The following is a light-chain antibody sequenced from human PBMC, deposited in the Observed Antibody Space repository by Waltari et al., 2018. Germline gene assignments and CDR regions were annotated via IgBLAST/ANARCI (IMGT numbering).Light chain of an antibody. Sequence: QSALTQPASVSGSPGQSITISCTGTSSDVGNYKRVSWYHQHPGKAPKLMSYAVSKRPSGVSDRFSGSKSGDMASLTISGLQPEDEAEYFCSSYAGSSKGVFGGGTKVTVL. J-gene: IGLJ2*01. CDR2: AVS. V-gene: IGLV2-23*02. CDR3: SSYAGSSKGV. CDR1: SSDVGNYKR.